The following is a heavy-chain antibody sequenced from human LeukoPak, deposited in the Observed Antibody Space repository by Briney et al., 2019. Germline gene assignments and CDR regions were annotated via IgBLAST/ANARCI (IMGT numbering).Heavy chain of an antibody. CDR3: AKDFWEVGATSEIDY. CDR2: IRYDGSDK. Sequence: GGSLRLFCATSGFIFSSYGMHWVRQAPGKGLEWAAFIRYDGSDKYYADSVKGRFTISRDNSKNKVYLQMNSLRAEDTAVYYCAKDFWEVGATSEIDYWGPGTLVTVSS. CDR1: GFIFSSYG. V-gene: IGHV3-30*02. J-gene: IGHJ4*02. D-gene: IGHD1-26*01.